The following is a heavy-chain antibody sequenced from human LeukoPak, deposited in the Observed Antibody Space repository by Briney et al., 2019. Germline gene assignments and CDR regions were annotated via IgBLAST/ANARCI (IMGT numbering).Heavy chain of an antibody. CDR1: GFTFGDYA. CDR3: TRAIKRQSTVIVVVIGEEDAFDI. V-gene: IGHV3-49*04. Sequence: GGSLRLSCTASGFTFGDYAMSWVRQAPGKGLEWVGFIRSKAYGGTTEYAASVKGRFTISRDDSKSIAYLQMNSLKTEDTAVYYCTRAIKRQSTVIVVVIGEEDAFDIWGQGTMVTVSS. CDR2: IRSKAYGGTT. D-gene: IGHD3-22*01. J-gene: IGHJ3*02.